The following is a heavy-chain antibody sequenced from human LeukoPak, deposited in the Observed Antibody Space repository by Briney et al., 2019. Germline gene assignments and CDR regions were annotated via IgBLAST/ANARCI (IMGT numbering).Heavy chain of an antibody. J-gene: IGHJ6*04. Sequence: PSETLSLTCTVSGGSFSSGSYYWSWIRQPPGKGLEWIGYIYYSGSTNYNPSLKSLVTISVDTSKNQFSLKLSSVTAADTAVYYCARDKDIVVVPAATPRRYYYYYGMDVWGKGTTVTVSS. D-gene: IGHD2-2*01. CDR2: IYYSGST. CDR1: GGSFSSGSYY. CDR3: ARDKDIVVVPAATPRRYYYYYGMDV. V-gene: IGHV4-61*01.